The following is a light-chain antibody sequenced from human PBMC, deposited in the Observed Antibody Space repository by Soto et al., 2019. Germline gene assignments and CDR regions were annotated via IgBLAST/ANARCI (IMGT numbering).Light chain of an antibody. V-gene: IGLV4-60*02. CDR2: LEGSGSY. J-gene: IGLJ3*02. Sequence: QPVLTQSSSASASLGSSVKLTCTLSSGHSSYIIAWHQQQPGKAPRFLMKLEGSGSYNKVSGVPDRFSGSSSGADRHLTISNLQFEDEADYYCETWDSNTWVFGGGTKLTVL. CDR1: SGHSSYI. CDR3: ETWDSNTWV.